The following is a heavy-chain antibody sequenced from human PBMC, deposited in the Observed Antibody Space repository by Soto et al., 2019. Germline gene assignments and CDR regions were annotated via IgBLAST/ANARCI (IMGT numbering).Heavy chain of an antibody. CDR3: ARVGSSGFGFVGAEYFQH. J-gene: IGHJ1*01. D-gene: IGHD6-19*01. CDR2: INPNSGGT. CDR1: GYTFTGYY. Sequence: ASVKVSCKASGYTFTGYYMHWVRQAPGQGLEWMGWINPNSGGTNYAQKFQGWVTMTRDTSISTAYMELGRLRSDDTAVYYCARVGSSGFGFVGAEYFQHWGQGTLVTVSS. V-gene: IGHV1-2*04.